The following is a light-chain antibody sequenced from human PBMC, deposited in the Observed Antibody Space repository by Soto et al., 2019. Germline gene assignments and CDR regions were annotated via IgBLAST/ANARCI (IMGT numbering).Light chain of an antibody. CDR2: EVT. J-gene: IGLJ3*02. V-gene: IGLV2-14*01. Sequence: QSVLTQPASVSGSPGQSITLSCAGTTNDIGSYNYVSWFQQHPGEAPKLIIFEVTHRPSGISTRFSGSKSGNTASLTISDLQAEDEALHYCSSYKFSTTLRVFGGGTKVTVL. CDR1: TNDIGSYNY. CDR3: SSYKFSTTLRV.